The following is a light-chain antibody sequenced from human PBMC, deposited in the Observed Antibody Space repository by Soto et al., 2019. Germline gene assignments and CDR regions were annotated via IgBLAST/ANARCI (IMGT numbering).Light chain of an antibody. V-gene: IGKV1-5*01. J-gene: IGKJ1*01. CDR1: QSLSSY. CDR3: QQYNSYPWT. CDR2: DAS. Sequence: DIKMTQSLSTLSAYVGDRVTITCRASQSLSSYLAWYQQKPGKAPNLLIYDASNLESGVPSRFSGSGSGTEFTLTISSLQPDDFATYYCQQYNSYPWTFGLGTKVDI.